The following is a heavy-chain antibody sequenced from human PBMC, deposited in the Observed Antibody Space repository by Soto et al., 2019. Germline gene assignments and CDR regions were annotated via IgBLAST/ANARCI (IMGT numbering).Heavy chain of an antibody. V-gene: IGHV1-69*13. D-gene: IGHD3-3*01. CDR3: AREAGDVGWSGYATRPYYYYGMDV. CDR2: IIPIFGTA. J-gene: IGHJ6*02. Sequence: SVKVSCKASGGTFSSYAISWVRQAPGQGLEWKGGIIPIFGTANYAQKFQGRVTITADESTSTAYMELSSLRSEDTAVYYCAREAGDVGWSGYATRPYYYYGMDVWGQGTTVTVSS. CDR1: GGTFSSYA.